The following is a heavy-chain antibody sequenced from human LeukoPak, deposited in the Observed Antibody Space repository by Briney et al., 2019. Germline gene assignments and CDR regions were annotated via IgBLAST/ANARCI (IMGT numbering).Heavy chain of an antibody. CDR1: GCSFTSYW. J-gene: IGHJ4*02. V-gene: IGHV5-51*01. Sequence: GESLKISCKGDGCSFTSYWIGCVRQMPGKGLEWMGIIYPGDSDTRYSPSFQGQVTISADKSISTAYLQWSSLKASDTAMYYCARRRASSIFGVVIFDYWGQGTLVTVSS. CDR3: ARRRASSIFGVVIFDY. D-gene: IGHD3-3*01. CDR2: IYPGDSDT.